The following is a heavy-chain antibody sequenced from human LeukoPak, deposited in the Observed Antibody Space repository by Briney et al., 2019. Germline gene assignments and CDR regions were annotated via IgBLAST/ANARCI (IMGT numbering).Heavy chain of an antibody. CDR1: GGSFSGYY. J-gene: IGHJ5*02. D-gene: IGHD2-15*01. V-gene: IGHV4-34*01. CDR2: INHSGST. CDR3: ARGGYCSGGSCYWEYNWFDP. Sequence: KALETLSLTCAVYGGSFSGYYWSWIRQPPGKGLEWIGEINHSGSTNYNPSLKSRVTISVDTSKNQFSLKLSSVTAADTAVYYCARGGYCSGGSCYWEYNWFDPWGQGTLVTVSS.